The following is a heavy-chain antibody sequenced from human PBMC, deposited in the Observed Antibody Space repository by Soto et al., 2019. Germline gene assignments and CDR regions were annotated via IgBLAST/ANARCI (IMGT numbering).Heavy chain of an antibody. D-gene: IGHD5-18*01. Sequence: PSETLSLTCTVSGGSISSGGYYWSWIRQHPGKGLEWIGYIYYSGSTYYNPSLKSRVTISVDTSKNQFSLKLSSVTAADTAVYYCARAFTAMGLFDYWGPGILVTVSS. CDR1: GGSISSGGYY. V-gene: IGHV4-31*03. J-gene: IGHJ4*02. CDR2: IYYSGST. CDR3: ARAFTAMGLFDY.